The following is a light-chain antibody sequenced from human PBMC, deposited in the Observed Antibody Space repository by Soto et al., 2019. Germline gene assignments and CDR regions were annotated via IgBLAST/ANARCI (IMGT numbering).Light chain of an antibody. V-gene: IGKV1-33*01. CDR1: RDIDKF. CDR3: QQYDDLPIT. Sequence: VGDIVTITCQASRDIDKFLNWYQQKPGKAPKLLIDDASNLATGVPSRFSGSGSGTHFTFTISSLQPEDVATYYCQQYDDLPITFGQGTRLEIK. J-gene: IGKJ5*01. CDR2: DAS.